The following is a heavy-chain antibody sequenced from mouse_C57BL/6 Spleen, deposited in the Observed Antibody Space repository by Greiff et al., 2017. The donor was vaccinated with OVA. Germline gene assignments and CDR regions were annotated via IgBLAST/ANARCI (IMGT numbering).Heavy chain of an antibody. CDR2: INPGSGGT. V-gene: IGHV1-54*01. J-gene: IGHJ2*01. D-gene: IGHD1-3*01. Sequence: QVQLQQSGAELVRPGTSVKVSCKASGYAFTNYLIEWVKQRPGQGLEWIGVINPGSGGTNYNEKFKGKATLTADKSSSTAYMQLSSLTSEDSAVYFCARRRDSSGFDYWGQDTLSQSPQ. CDR1: GYAFTNYL. CDR3: ARRRDSSGFDY.